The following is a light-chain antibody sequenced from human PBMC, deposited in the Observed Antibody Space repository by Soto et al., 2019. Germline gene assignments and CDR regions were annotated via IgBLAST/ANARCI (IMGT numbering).Light chain of an antibody. Sequence: DIQMTQSPSSLSASVGDRVTITCRASQGINNYLAWYQQKPGKAPKLLIYAASNLRSGVPSRFSGGGSGTDFTLTISGLQPEDVATYYCQKYYSVPLTFGGGTKVEIK. CDR1: QGINNY. J-gene: IGKJ4*01. V-gene: IGKV1-27*01. CDR3: QKYYSVPLT. CDR2: AAS.